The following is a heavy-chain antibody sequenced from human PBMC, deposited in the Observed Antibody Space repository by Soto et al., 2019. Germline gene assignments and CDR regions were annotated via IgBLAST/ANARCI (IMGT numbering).Heavy chain of an antibody. D-gene: IGHD4-17*01. Sequence: QVQLVQSGAGVRKPGASVKVSCKASGYTFTSYDINWVRQASGQGLEWMGWMNPNSGNTGSAQRYQGRLTLTRNTSINTAYMELTSLTSEDAAVYYCARVHTATTYFDVWGRGTLVAVSS. V-gene: IGHV1-8*01. CDR3: ARVHTATTYFDV. CDR2: MNPNSGNT. J-gene: IGHJ2*01. CDR1: GYTFTSYD.